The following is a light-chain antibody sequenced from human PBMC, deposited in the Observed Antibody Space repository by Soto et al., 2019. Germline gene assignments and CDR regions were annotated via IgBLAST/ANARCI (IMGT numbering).Light chain of an antibody. CDR3: SSYTSSSPYV. J-gene: IGLJ1*01. CDR1: SSDVGGYNY. CDR2: DVS. Sequence: SVLTQPASVSRSPGHSIPIFCTGTSSDVGGYNYVSWYQQHPGKAPKLMIYDVSNRPSGVSNRFSGSKSGNTASLTISGLQAEDEADYYCSSYTSSSPYVFGTGTKVTVL. V-gene: IGLV2-14*01.